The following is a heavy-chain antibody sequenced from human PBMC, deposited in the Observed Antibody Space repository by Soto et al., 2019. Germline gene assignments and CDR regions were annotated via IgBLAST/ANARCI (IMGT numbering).Heavy chain of an antibody. CDR1: DGSISSYY. V-gene: IGHV4-59*08. J-gene: IGHJ6*03. D-gene: IGHD3-3*01. CDR2: IYYSGST. Sequence: SETLSLTCTVSDGSISSYYWSWIRKPPGKGLEWIGYIYYSGSTNYNPSLKSRVTISVDTSKNQFSLKLSSVTAADTAVYYCARHGPYYDFWSGYYRWDYYYMDVWGKGTTVTVSS. CDR3: ARHGPYYDFWSGYYRWDYYYMDV.